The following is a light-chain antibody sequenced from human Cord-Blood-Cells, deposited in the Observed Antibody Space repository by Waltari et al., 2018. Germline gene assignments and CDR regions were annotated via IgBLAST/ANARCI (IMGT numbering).Light chain of an antibody. Sequence: QSALTQPASVSGSPGQSITIPCTGTSSDVGGYNYVSWYQQHPGKAPKLMIYDVSNRPSGFSSRFSGSMSGNSASLTISGLQAEDEADYYCSSYTGSSTLVFGGGTKLTVL. J-gene: IGLJ3*02. V-gene: IGLV2-14*03. CDR1: SSDVGGYNY. CDR2: DVS. CDR3: SSYTGSSTLV.